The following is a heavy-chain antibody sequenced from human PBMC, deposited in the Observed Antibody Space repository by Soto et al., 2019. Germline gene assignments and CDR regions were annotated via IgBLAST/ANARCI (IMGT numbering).Heavy chain of an antibody. D-gene: IGHD2-15*01. V-gene: IGHV4-31*03. Sequence: SETLSLTCTVSGDSLSSGSYYWSWIRQHPGKGLEWIGYIYYSGSTFYNPSLKSRIIISVDTSKNQFSLKLTSVTAADTAAYYCAREGGYCSPGNCHSLLWFDPWGQGTLVTVSS. CDR3: AREGGYCSPGNCHSLLWFDP. J-gene: IGHJ5*02. CDR2: IYYSGST. CDR1: GDSLSSGSYY.